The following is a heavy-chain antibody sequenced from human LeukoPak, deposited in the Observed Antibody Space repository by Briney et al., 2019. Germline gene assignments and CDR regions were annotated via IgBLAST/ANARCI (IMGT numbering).Heavy chain of an antibody. CDR3: ARRVIRYCSSTSCSTHYYYYYMDV. V-gene: IGHV4-39*01. CDR2: IYYSGST. J-gene: IGHJ6*03. CDR1: GGSISSSSYY. Sequence: SETLSLTCTVSGGSISSSSYYWGWIRQPPGKGLGWIGSIYYSGSTYYNPSLKSRVTISVDTSKNQFSLKLSSVTAADTAVYYCARRVIRYCSSTSCSTHYYYYYMDVWGKGTTVTVSS. D-gene: IGHD2-2*01.